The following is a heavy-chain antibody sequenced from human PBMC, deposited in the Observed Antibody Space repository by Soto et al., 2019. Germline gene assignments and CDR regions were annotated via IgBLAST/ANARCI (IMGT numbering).Heavy chain of an antibody. Sequence: QLQLQESGPGLVKPSETLSLTCTVSGGSISSSSYYWGWIRQPPGKGLEWIGSIYYNGSTYYNPSLKSRVTISVDTSKNQFSLKLSSVTAADTAVYYCASLGYYDYVWGSYRFRTFDYWGQGTLVTVSS. D-gene: IGHD3-16*02. CDR3: ASLGYYDYVWGSYRFRTFDY. CDR1: GGSISSSSYY. J-gene: IGHJ4*02. V-gene: IGHV4-39*01. CDR2: IYYNGST.